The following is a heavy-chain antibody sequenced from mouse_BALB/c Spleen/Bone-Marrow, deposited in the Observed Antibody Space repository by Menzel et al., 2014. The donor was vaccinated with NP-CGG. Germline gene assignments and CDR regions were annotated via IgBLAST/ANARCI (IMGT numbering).Heavy chain of an antibody. CDR2: IDPYNSVT. D-gene: IGHD1-1*01. CDR1: AYSFTDYN. Sequence: EVQLQQSGPELVKPGASVKVSGKASAYSFTDYNMYWVKQSHGKSLEWIGSIDPYNSVTNYNQKFKDKATLTVDKSSSTAFMHLNSLTSEDSAVYYCARSFGFGSSLFAMDYWGQGTSVTVSS. J-gene: IGHJ4*01. CDR3: ARSFGFGSSLFAMDY. V-gene: IGHV1S135*01.